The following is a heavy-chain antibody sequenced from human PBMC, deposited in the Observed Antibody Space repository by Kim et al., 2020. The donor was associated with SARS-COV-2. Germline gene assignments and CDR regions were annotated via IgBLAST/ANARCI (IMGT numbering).Heavy chain of an antibody. V-gene: IGHV4-59*01. CDR3: ARVAPAAGAYYFDY. CDR2: IYYSGST. Sequence: SETLSLTCTVSGGSISSYYWSWIRQPPGKGLEWIGYIYYSGSTNYNPSLKSRVTISVDTSKNQFSLKLSSVTAADTAVYYCARVAPAAGAYYFDYWPGNPGHRLL. CDR1: GGSISSYY. D-gene: IGHD6-13*01. J-gene: IGHJ4*02.